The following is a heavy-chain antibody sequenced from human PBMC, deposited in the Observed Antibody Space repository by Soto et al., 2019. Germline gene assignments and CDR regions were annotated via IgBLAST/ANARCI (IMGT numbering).Heavy chain of an antibody. V-gene: IGHV4-31*03. CDR3: AKSVQMAKIPDL. J-gene: IGHJ5*02. CDR2: ISNSGST. D-gene: IGHD5-12*01. Sequence: PSETLSLTCSVSGGPLSRIGYYWSWIRQHPAKGLEWVGYISNSGSTYYNPSLKSRVAMSIDTSKNHVSLTLTSLTAADTAVYYCAKSVQMAKIPDLWGQGNLVTVSS. CDR1: GGPLSRIGYY.